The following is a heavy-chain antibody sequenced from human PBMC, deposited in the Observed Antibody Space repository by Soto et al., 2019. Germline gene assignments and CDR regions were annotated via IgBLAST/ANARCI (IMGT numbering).Heavy chain of an antibody. V-gene: IGHV1-69*12. CDR2: IIPIFGTA. Sequence: QVQLVQSGAEVKKPGSSVKVSCKASGGTFSSYAISWVRQAPGQGLEWMGGIIPIFGTANYAQKFQGRVTITAYEXXSXAXXELSSLRSEDTAVYYCARARITMVRGVPNEYYFDYWGQGTLVTVSS. CDR1: GGTFSSYA. D-gene: IGHD3-10*01. CDR3: ARARITMVRGVPNEYYFDY. J-gene: IGHJ4*02.